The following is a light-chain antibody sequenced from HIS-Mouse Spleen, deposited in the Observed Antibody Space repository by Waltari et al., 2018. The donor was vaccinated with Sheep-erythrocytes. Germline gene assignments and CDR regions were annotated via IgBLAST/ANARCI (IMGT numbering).Light chain of an antibody. CDR3: QQSYSTPPT. V-gene: IGKV1-39*01. CDR2: AAS. Sequence: DIQMTQSPSSLSASVGDRVTITCRASQSISSYLNWYKQKPGKAPKLLIYAASSLQIGVPSRFSGSGSGTDFTLTISSLQPEDFATYYCQQSYSTPPTFGGGTKVEIK. J-gene: IGKJ4*01. CDR1: QSISSY.